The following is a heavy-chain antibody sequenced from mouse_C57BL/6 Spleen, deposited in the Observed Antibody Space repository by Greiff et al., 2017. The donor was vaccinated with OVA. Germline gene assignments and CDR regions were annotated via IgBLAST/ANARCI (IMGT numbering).Heavy chain of an antibody. J-gene: IGHJ2*01. CDR2: IYPGDGDT. D-gene: IGHD2-4*01. V-gene: IGHV1-82*01. CDR1: GYAFSSSW. CDR3: ARSDYDPLDY. Sequence: VQLQQSGPELVKPGASVKISCKASGYAFSSSWMNWVKQRPGKGLEWIGRIYPGDGDTNYNGKFKGKATLTADKSSSTAYMQLSSLTSEDSAVYFCARSDYDPLDYWGQGTTLTVSS.